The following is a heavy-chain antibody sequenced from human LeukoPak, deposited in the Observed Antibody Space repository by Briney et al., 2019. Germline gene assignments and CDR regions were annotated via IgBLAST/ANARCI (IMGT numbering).Heavy chain of an antibody. J-gene: IGHJ3*02. Sequence: GGSLRLSCAASGFTFSSYAMSWVRQAPGKGLEWVSVISGSGGSTNYADSVKGRFTISRDNSKNTLYLQMKSLGAEDTAGYYCAKDKYSSGWTDAFDIWGQGTMVTVSS. CDR1: GFTFSSYA. D-gene: IGHD6-19*01. V-gene: IGHV3-23*01. CDR3: AKDKYSSGWTDAFDI. CDR2: ISGSGGST.